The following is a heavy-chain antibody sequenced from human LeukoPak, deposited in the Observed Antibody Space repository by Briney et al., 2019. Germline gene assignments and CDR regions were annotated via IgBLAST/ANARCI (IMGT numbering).Heavy chain of an antibody. V-gene: IGHV3-48*04. Sequence: GGSLRLSCAASGFTFSSYSMNWVRQAPGKGLEWVSYISSSSSTIYYADSMKGRFTISRDNAKNSLYLQMNSLRAEDTALYYCARAGVPAAMGHMDVWGKGTTVTVSS. D-gene: IGHD2-2*01. J-gene: IGHJ6*03. CDR1: GFTFSSYS. CDR2: ISSSSSTI. CDR3: ARAGVPAAMGHMDV.